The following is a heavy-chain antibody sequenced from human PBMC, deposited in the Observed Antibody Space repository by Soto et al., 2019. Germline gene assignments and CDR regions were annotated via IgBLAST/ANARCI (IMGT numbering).Heavy chain of an antibody. Sequence: ASETLSLTCAVYGGSFSGYYWSWIRQPPEKGLEWIGEINHSGSTNYNPSLKSRVTISVDTSKNQFSLKLSSVTAAATAVYYCARDCITMTPYGMDVWGQGTTVTVSS. V-gene: IGHV4-34*01. D-gene: IGHD3-22*01. CDR1: GGSFSGYY. J-gene: IGHJ6*02. CDR3: ARDCITMTPYGMDV. CDR2: INHSGST.